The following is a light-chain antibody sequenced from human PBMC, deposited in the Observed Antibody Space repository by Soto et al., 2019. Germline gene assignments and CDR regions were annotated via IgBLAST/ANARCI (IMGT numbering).Light chain of an antibody. Sequence: DIQMTQSPSSLSASVGDRVTITCRASQTIIRYLNWYQHKPGRAPNLLIYAASSLKSGVPSRFSGSGSGTEFTLTISSLQPEDFATYYCQQSYSTLFSFGPGTKVEI. V-gene: IGKV1-39*01. CDR2: AAS. CDR1: QTIIRY. CDR3: QQSYSTLFS. J-gene: IGKJ3*01.